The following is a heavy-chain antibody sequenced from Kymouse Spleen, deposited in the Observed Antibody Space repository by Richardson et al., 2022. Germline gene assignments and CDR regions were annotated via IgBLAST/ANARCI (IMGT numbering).Heavy chain of an antibody. J-gene: IGHJ4*02. CDR2: IWYDGSNK. D-gene: IGHD3-10*01. CDR1: GFTFSSYG. CDR3: ASYYYGSGSSHFDY. Sequence: QVQLVESGGGVVQPGRSLRLSCAASGFTFSSYGMHWVRQAPGKGLEWVAVIWYDGSNKYYADSVKGRFTISRDNSKNTLYLQMNSLRAEDTAVYYCASYYYGSGSSHFDYWGQGTLVTVSS. V-gene: IGHV3-33*01.